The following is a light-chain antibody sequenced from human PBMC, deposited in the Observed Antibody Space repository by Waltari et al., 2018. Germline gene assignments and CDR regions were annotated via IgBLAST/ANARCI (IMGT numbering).Light chain of an antibody. CDR3: CSYAGSKNLL. CDR1: SSDVAYSNY. CDR2: EVT. V-gene: IGLV2-8*01. Sequence: QSALTQPPSASGSPGQSVTISCTGTSSDVAYSNYVSWYQHHPGNAPKLIIYEVTKRPSGVPDRFSASKSGNTASLTVSGLQAEDEADYYCCSYAGSKNLLFGGGTKLTVL. J-gene: IGLJ2*01.